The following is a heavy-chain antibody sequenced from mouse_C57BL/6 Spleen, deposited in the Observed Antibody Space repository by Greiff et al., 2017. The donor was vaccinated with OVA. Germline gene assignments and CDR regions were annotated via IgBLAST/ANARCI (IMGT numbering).Heavy chain of an antibody. V-gene: IGHV5-16*01. J-gene: IGHJ2*01. CDR1: GFTFSDYY. Sequence: EVQLQESEGGLVQPGSSMKLSCTASGFTFSDYYMAWVRQVPEKGLEWVANINYDGSSTYYLDSLKSRFIISRDNAKNILYLQMSSLKSEDTATYYCAREGLLRGYFDYWGQGTTLTVSS. D-gene: IGHD1-1*01. CDR3: AREGLLRGYFDY. CDR2: INYDGSST.